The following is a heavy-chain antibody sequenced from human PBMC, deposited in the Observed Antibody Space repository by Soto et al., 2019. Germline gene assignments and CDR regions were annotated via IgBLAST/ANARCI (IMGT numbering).Heavy chain of an antibody. CDR3: ARDVDTSMSAPLDY. J-gene: IGHJ4*02. Sequence: QVQLVQSGAEVKKPGASVRVSCKASGYTFTAYAMYWVRQTPGQRLEWVGWINVGTGDTEYSQQFQGRVNITRDTSARTLYMELSSLRSEDTAVYYCARDVDTSMSAPLDYWGQGSLVTVSS. CDR1: GYTFTAYA. V-gene: IGHV1-3*01. D-gene: IGHD5-18*01. CDR2: INVGTGDT.